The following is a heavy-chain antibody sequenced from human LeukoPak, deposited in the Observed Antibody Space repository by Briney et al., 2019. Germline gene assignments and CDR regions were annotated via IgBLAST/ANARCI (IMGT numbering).Heavy chain of an antibody. CDR3: ARVKDPDSTNYYYWGMDV. D-gene: IGHD2-2*01. CDR1: GYTFTGYY. Sequence: ASVKVSCKASGYTFTGYYMHWVRQAPGQGLEWMGWINPNSGDTNYAQKFQGRVTMTRDTSTSTAYMELSSLRSDDTAVYYCARVKDPDSTNYYYWGMDVGGQGTTVTVSS. V-gene: IGHV1-2*02. CDR2: INPNSGDT. J-gene: IGHJ6*02.